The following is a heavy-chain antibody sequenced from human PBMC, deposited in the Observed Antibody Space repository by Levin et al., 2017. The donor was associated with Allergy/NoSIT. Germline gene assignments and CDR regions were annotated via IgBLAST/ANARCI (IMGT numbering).Heavy chain of an antibody. J-gene: IGHJ2*01. CDR1: GFLVSKNY. D-gene: IGHD1-1*01. V-gene: IGHV3-53*01. CDR2: LYSGGDS. CDR3: ARPHWNRYFDL. Sequence: ASVKVSCAASGFLVSKNYMSWVRQAPGKGLEWVSVLYSGGDSYYADSVRGRFTVSRDTSKNTVYLQMNRLRAEDTAVYFCARPHWNRYFDLWGRGTLVTVSS.